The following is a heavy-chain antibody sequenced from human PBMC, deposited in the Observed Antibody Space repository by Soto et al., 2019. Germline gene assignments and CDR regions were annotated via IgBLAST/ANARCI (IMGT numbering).Heavy chain of an antibody. CDR3: ARNHDYGGNSHYYYYYGMDV. J-gene: IGHJ6*02. CDR2: ISAYNGNT. V-gene: IGHV1-18*01. D-gene: IGHD4-17*01. Sequence: QVQLVQSGAEVKKPGASVKVSYKASGYTFTSYGISWVRQAPGQGLEWMGWISAYNGNTNYAQKLQGRVTMTTDTSTSTAYMELRSLRSDDTAVYYCARNHDYGGNSHYYYYYGMDVWGQGTTVTVSS. CDR1: GYTFTSYG.